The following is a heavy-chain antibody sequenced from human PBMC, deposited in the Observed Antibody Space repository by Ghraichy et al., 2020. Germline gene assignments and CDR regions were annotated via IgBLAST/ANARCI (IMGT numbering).Heavy chain of an antibody. J-gene: IGHJ5*02. CDR3: AIQNYDILTAFYT. CDR2: ISGSGGST. Sequence: GGSLRLSCAASGFTFSSYAMSWVRQAPGKGLEWVSGISGSGGSTYYADSVKGRFTISRDNSKNTLYLQMNSLRVEDTALYYCAIQNYDILTAFYTWGQGTLVTVSS. CDR1: GFTFSSYA. D-gene: IGHD3-9*01. V-gene: IGHV3-23*01.